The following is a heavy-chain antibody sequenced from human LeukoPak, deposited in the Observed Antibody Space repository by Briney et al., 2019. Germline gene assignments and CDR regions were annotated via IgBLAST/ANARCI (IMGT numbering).Heavy chain of an antibody. Sequence: PGGSLRLSCAASGFTFSSYGMHWVRQAPGKGLEWVAVIWYDGSNKYYADSVKGRFTISRDNSKNTLYLQMNSLRAEDTAVYYCARDLGSGWPGDYWGQGTLVTVSS. V-gene: IGHV3-33*01. CDR3: ARDLGSGWPGDY. D-gene: IGHD6-19*01. J-gene: IGHJ4*02. CDR1: GFTFSSYG. CDR2: IWYDGSNK.